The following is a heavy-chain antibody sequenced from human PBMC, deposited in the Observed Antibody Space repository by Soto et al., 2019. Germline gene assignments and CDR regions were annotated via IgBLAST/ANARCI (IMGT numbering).Heavy chain of an antibody. D-gene: IGHD3-22*01. CDR2: IYYSGST. V-gene: IGHV4-31*03. CDR1: GGSISSGGYY. CDR3: ARKNYDSSGYSPHDAFDI. Sequence: PSETLSLTCTVSGGSISSGGYYWSWIRQHPGKGLEWIGYIYYSGSTYYNPSLKSRVTISVDTSKNQFSLKLSSVTAADTAVYYCARKNYDSSGYSPHDAFDIWGQGTMVTVSS. J-gene: IGHJ3*02.